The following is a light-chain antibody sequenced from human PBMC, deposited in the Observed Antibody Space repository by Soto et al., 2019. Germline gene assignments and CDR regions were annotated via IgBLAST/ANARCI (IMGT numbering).Light chain of an antibody. V-gene: IGKV3-11*01. CDR2: DAS. J-gene: IGKJ1*01. CDR3: QQRSNWPPWT. CDR1: QSVSSY. Sequence: EIVLTQSPPILSVSPGERATLSCRASQSVSSYLAWYQQKPGQAPRLLIYDASNRATGIPARFSGSGSGTDFTLTISSLEPEDFAVYYCQQRSNWPPWTFGQGTKVDIK.